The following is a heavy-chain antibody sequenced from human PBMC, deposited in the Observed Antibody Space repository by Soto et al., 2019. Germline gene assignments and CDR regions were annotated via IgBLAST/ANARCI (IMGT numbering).Heavy chain of an antibody. J-gene: IGHJ4*02. D-gene: IGHD6-13*01. CDR2: INAGNGNT. V-gene: IGHV1-3*01. CDR1: GYTLTSYA. Sequence: ASVKVSCKASGYTLTSYAMHWVRQAPGQRLEWMGWINAGNGNTKYSQKFQGRVTITRDTSASTAYMELSSLRSEDTAVYYCARGGAAAGFFDFWGQGTQVTVSS. CDR3: ARGGAAAGFFDF.